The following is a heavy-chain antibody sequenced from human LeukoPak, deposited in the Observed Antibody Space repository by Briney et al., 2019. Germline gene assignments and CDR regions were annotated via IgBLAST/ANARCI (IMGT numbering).Heavy chain of an antibody. D-gene: IGHD6-6*01. CDR3: ARAGFEQLVPFPDY. CDR2: INPNSGGT. CDR1: GYTFTGYY. Sequence: ASVKVSCKASGYTFTGYYMHWVRQAPGQGLNWMGRINPNSGGTNYAQKFQGRVTMTRDTSISTAYMELSRLRSDDTAVYYCARAGFEQLVPFPDYWGQGTLVTVSS. J-gene: IGHJ4*02. V-gene: IGHV1-2*02.